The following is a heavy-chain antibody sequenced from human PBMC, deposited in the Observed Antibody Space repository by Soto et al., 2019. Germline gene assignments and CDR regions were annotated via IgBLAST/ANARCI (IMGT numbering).Heavy chain of an antibody. CDR1: VFTFDTYG. Sequence: WWSLRLSCFASVFTFDTYGIHWFRQAPGKGLQWVALISYEGSNTYYADSVRGRFTISRDNSKNTLYLQMNTLRPEETGLYYCARVTPGNNLYYFSGLDFWGQGTSVTVSS. V-gene: IGHV3-30-3*01. CDR3: ARVTPGNNLYYFSGLDF. CDR2: ISYEGSNT. D-gene: IGHD1-1*01. J-gene: IGHJ6*02.